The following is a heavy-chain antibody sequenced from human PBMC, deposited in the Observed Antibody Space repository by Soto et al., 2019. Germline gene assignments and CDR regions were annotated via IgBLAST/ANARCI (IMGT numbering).Heavy chain of an antibody. CDR1: GGTFSSYA. CDR3: ARDHFKEEGSGSGCFVGYNCFDP. CDR2: IIPIFGTA. J-gene: IGHJ5*02. Sequence: ASVKVSRTASGGTFSSYAISCVRQAPGQGLEWMGGIIPIFGTANYAQKFQGRVTITADESTSTAYMELSSLRSEDTAVYYCARDHFKEEGSGSGCFVGYNCFDPWGRGTLFTVSS. D-gene: IGHD2-15*01. V-gene: IGHV1-69*13.